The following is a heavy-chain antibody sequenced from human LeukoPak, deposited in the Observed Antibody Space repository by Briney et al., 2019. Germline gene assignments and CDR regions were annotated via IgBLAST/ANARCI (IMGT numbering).Heavy chain of an antibody. V-gene: IGHV4-59*01. CDR2: IYNSGGT. J-gene: IGHJ4*02. Sequence: GSLRLSCAASGFTFSSYGMHWIRQSPGKGLEWIGYIYNSGGTKYNPSLKSRLTISVDTSKNQFSLNLSSVTAADTAVYYCARASVLLSADYWGQGTLVTVSS. CDR1: GFTFSSYG. CDR3: ARASVLLSADY. D-gene: IGHD3-16*01.